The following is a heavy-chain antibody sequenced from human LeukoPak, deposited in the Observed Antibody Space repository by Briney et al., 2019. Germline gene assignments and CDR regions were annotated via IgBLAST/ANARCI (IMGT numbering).Heavy chain of an antibody. V-gene: IGHV4-34*01. J-gene: IGHJ5*02. CDR3: ARVLVVVPAAILGGIWFDP. D-gene: IGHD2-2*02. CDR2: INHGGST. Sequence: SETLSLTCAVYGGSFSGYYWSWIRQPPGKGLEWIGEINHGGSTNYNPSLKSRVTISVDTSKNQFSLKLSSVTAADTAVYYCARVLVVVPAAILGGIWFDPWGQGTLVTVSS. CDR1: GGSFSGYY.